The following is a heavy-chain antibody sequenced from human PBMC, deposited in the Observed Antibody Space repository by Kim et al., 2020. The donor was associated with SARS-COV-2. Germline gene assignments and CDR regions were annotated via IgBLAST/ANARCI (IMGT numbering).Heavy chain of an antibody. Sequence: GASLKISCKGSGYSFTSYWIGWVRQMPGKGLEWMGIIYPGDSDTRYSPSFQGQVTISADKSISTAYLQWSSLKASDTAMYYCARLKGHSGATPRSSSHCSFDYWGQGTLVTVSS. V-gene: IGHV5-51*01. CDR1: GYSFTSYW. CDR2: IYPGDSDT. J-gene: IGHJ4*02. CDR3: ARLKGHSGATPRSSSHCSFDY. D-gene: IGHD6-6*01.